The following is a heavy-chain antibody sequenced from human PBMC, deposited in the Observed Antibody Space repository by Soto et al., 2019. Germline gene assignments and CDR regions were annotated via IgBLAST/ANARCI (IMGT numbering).Heavy chain of an antibody. J-gene: IGHJ4*02. CDR1: GGSFSCYY. CDR2: INRSGRT. Sequence: PSETLSLICEVYGGSFSCYYWSWSRQPPGKGLGWIGEINRSGRTNYNPSLKSRVTMSVDTSKNQFSLNLNSVTAADTAAYYCAIMHTGNTTFDYWGQGTLATVSS. V-gene: IGHV4-34*01. CDR3: AIMHTGNTTFDY. D-gene: IGHD1-26*01.